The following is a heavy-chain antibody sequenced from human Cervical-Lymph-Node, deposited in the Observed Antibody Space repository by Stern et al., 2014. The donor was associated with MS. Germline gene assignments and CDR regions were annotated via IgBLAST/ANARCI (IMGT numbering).Heavy chain of an antibody. CDR2: IYYSGST. V-gene: IGHV4-59*01. D-gene: IGHD3-22*01. CDR1: GGSISSYY. J-gene: IGHJ4*02. CDR3: AGDSSGYYLHFDY. Sequence: QVQLQESGPGLVKPSETLSLTCTVSGGSISSYYWSWIRQPPGKGLEWIGYIYYSGSTNYNPSLKSRVTISVDTSKNQFSLKLSSVTAADTAVYYCAGDSSGYYLHFDYWGQGTLVTVSS.